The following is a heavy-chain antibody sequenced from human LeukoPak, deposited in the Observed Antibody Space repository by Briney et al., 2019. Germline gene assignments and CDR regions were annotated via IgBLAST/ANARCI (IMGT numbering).Heavy chain of an antibody. Sequence: GGSLRLSCAASGFTFSSYAMTWVRQAPGKGLEWVSAITGGGDTTYYADSVKGRFTISRDNSKNTLYLQMNSLRAEATAVYYCARVIPNCSSTSCFLGELDYWGQGTLVTVSS. V-gene: IGHV3-23*01. D-gene: IGHD2-2*01. CDR2: ITGGGDTT. J-gene: IGHJ4*02. CDR3: ARVIPNCSSTSCFLGELDY. CDR1: GFTFSSYA.